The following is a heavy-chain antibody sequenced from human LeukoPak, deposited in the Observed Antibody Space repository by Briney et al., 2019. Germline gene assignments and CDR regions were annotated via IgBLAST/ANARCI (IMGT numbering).Heavy chain of an antibody. Sequence: SVKVSCKASGGTFSSYAISWVRQAPGQGLEWMGGIISIFGTANYAQKFQGRVTITADESTSTAYMELSSLRSEDTAVYYCARGVSLGYCSSTSCYRFDYWGQGTLVTVSS. D-gene: IGHD2-2*02. CDR3: ARGVSLGYCSSTSCYRFDY. CDR1: GGTFSSYA. J-gene: IGHJ4*02. CDR2: IISIFGTA. V-gene: IGHV1-69*13.